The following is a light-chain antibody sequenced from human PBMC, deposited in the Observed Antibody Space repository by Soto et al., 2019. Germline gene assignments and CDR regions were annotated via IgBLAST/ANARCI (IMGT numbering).Light chain of an antibody. Sequence: QSALTQPPSASESPGQSVTISCSGTLGDVGGYYNVSWYQHHPGRAPKLLIYDVDKRPPGVPSRFSGSKSGNTASLTVSGLQADHEADYYCLSYGGNKNYVFGTGTKLTVL. J-gene: IGLJ1*01. CDR3: LSYGGNKNYV. CDR1: LGDVGGYYN. CDR2: DVD. V-gene: IGLV2-8*01.